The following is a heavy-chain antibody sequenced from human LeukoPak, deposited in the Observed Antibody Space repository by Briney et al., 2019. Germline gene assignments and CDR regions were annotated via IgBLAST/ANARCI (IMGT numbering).Heavy chain of an antibody. J-gene: IGHJ4*02. Sequence: GESLKISCKGSGDCFTSYWISCVRQMPGKGLEWMGIIYPGDSDTRYSPSFQGQVTISADKSISTAYLQWSSLKASDTAMYYCARPHDYDSSGFYFLWGQGTLVTVSS. CDR2: IYPGDSDT. D-gene: IGHD3-22*01. V-gene: IGHV5-51*01. CDR1: GDCFTSYW. CDR3: ARPHDYDSSGFYFL.